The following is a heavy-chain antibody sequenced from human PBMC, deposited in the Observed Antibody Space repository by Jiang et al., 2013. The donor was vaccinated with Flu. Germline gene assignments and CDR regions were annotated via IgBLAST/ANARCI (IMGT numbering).Heavy chain of an antibody. CDR1: GGSIASGSYF. CDR3: AGGVGLGDQDY. V-gene: IGHV4-39*07. D-gene: IGHD3-16*01. J-gene: IGHJ4*02. CDR2: SYYSGST. Sequence: GPGLVKPSETLSLTCTVSGGSIASGSYFWGWVRQPPGKGLEWIGSSYYSGSTYYNPSLKSRATILLNTSGNHFSLKLSSVTAADTAIYYCAGGVGLGDQDYWGQGVLVTVSS.